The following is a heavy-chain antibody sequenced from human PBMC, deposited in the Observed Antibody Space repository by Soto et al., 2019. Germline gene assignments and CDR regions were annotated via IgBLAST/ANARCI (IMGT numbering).Heavy chain of an antibody. CDR3: ARQGSNGAYYYYGMDV. D-gene: IGHD2-8*01. J-gene: IGHJ6*02. CDR2: IYPGDSDT. Sequence: SLKISCKGSGYRFSSYWIAWVRQMPGKGLEWMGIIYPGDSDTIYSPSFQGQVTFSADKSTSTACLQWSSLKASDTAMYYCARQGSNGAYYYYGMDVWGQGTTVTVSS. V-gene: IGHV5-51*01. CDR1: GYRFSSYW.